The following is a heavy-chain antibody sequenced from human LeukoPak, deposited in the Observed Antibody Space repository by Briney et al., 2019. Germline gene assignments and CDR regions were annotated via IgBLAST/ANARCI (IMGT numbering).Heavy chain of an antibody. D-gene: IGHD1-7*01. J-gene: IGHJ5*02. CDR1: GDSISSFY. CDR2: IYINGDT. CDR3: AKTARTFAS. Sequence: PSETLSLTCTVSGDSISSFYWSWIRQAPGKGLECTGFIYINGDTSYNPSLKGRATLSLDTSKNQFSLRLTSVTAADTAVYYCAKTARTFASWGPGTLVTVSS. V-gene: IGHV4-4*09.